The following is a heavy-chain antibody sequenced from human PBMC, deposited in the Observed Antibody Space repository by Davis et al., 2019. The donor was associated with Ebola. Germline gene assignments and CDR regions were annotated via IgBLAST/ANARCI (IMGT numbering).Heavy chain of an antibody. CDR2: IYTGDSDT. Sequence: GESLKISCKGSGNSFTSFWIGWVRQMPGKGLEWMGLIYTGDSDTRYSPSFRGQVTISADKSITTAYLRWSGLRASDTAMYYCASLRRTITGMDDAFDVWGQGTMVTVSS. J-gene: IGHJ3*01. D-gene: IGHD1-20*01. CDR1: GNSFTSFW. V-gene: IGHV5-51*01. CDR3: ASLRRTITGMDDAFDV.